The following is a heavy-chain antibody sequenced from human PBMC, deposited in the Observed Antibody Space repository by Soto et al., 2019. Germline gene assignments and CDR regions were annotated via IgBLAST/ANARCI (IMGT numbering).Heavy chain of an antibody. Sequence: QVRLVESGGGVVQPGRSLRLSCAASGFSFSSYGMHWVRQAPGKGLEWVAVIWHDGSKKYYADSVKGRLIISRDNSKNTVDLQMNSLRADDTAVYYCAKAGYSFFFDYWGQGTLVTVSS. CDR1: GFSFSSYG. CDR2: IWHDGSKK. J-gene: IGHJ4*02. D-gene: IGHD5-18*01. CDR3: AKAGYSFFFDY. V-gene: IGHV3-33*06.